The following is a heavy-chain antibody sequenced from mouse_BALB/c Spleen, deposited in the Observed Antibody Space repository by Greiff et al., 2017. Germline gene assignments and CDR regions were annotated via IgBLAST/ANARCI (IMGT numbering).Heavy chain of an antibody. CDR1: GFSLTSYG. J-gene: IGHJ1*01. CDR2: IWSGGST. V-gene: IGHV2-2*02. Sequence: VQLVESGPGLVQPSQSLSITCTVSGFSLTSYGVHWVRQSPGKGLEWLGVIWSGGSTDYNAAFISRLSISKDNSKSQVFFKMNSLQANDTAIYYCASLRLRGYFDVWGAGTTVTVSS. D-gene: IGHD1-2*01. CDR3: ASLRLRGYFDV.